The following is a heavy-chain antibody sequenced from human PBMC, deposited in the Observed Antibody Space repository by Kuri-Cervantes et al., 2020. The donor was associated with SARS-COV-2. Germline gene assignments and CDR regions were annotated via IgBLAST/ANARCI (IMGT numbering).Heavy chain of an antibody. CDR3: ARDPKIAARLRYYYYGMDV. D-gene: IGHD6-6*01. CDR2: IYYSGST. J-gene: IGHJ6*02. Sequence: GSLRLSCTVSGGSISSYYWSWIRQPPGKGLEWIGYIYYSGSTNYNPSLKSRVTISVDTSKDQFSLQLNSVTPEDTAVYYCARDPKIAARLRYYYYGMDVWGQGTTVTVSS. CDR1: GGSISSYY. V-gene: IGHV4-59*12.